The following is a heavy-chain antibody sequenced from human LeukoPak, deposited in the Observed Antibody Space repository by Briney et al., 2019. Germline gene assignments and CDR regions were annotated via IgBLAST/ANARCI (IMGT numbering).Heavy chain of an antibody. CDR1: GYTFTSYY. J-gene: IGHJ1*01. CDR2: INPSGGST. Sequence: GASVKVSCKASGYTFTSYYMHWVRQAPGQGLEWMGIINPSGGSTSYAQKFQGRVTMTRDMSTSTVYMELSSLRSEDTAVYYCARGNSYYDTSGYFPWESFQHWGQGTLVTVSS. D-gene: IGHD3-22*01. CDR3: ARGNSYYDTSGYFPWESFQH. V-gene: IGHV1-46*01.